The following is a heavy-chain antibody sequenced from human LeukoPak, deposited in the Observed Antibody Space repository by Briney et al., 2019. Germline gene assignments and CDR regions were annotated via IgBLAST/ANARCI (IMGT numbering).Heavy chain of an antibody. CDR1: GGSISSSSYY. V-gene: IGHV4-39*01. D-gene: IGHD3-22*01. J-gene: IGHJ5*02. CDR3: ARHDLLYYYDSSHNHWFDP. Sequence: SETLSLTCTVSGGSISSSSYYWGWIRQPPGKGLEWIGSIYYSGSTYYNPSLKSRVTISVDTSKNQFSLKLSSVTAADTAVYYCARHDLLYYYDSSHNHWFDPWGQGTLVTVSS. CDR2: IYYSGST.